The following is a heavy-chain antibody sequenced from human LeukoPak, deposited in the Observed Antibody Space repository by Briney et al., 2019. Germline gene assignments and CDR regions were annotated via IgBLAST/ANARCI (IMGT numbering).Heavy chain of an antibody. V-gene: IGHV4-39*01. D-gene: IGHD3-16*01. Sequence: SETLSLTCTVSGGSISDYSYYWAWIRQPPGKGLEWIGSIHYSGPTYYNPSLKSRVTISVDTSKNQFSLKLNSVTAADTAVYYCARVARKGDYFDYWGQGTLVTVSS. CDR1: GGSISDYSYY. CDR3: ARVARKGDYFDY. J-gene: IGHJ4*02. CDR2: IHYSGPT.